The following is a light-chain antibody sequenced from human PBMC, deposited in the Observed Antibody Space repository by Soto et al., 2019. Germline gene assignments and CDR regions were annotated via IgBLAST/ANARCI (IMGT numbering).Light chain of an antibody. CDR2: GAS. V-gene: IGKV1-6*02. CDR1: QGIGNA. Sequence: AIQMTQSRSSLSGSVVDRVTISFLASQGIGNALGWYQQKPGKPPKVLIYGASNLQSGVPPRFSGSGSGTDFTLAISSLQPEDSATYYCLQDINYPWTFGQGTKVDIK. J-gene: IGKJ1*01. CDR3: LQDINYPWT.